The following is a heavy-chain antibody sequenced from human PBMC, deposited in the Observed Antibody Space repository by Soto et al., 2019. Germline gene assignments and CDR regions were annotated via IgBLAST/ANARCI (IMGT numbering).Heavy chain of an antibody. D-gene: IGHD3-10*01. Sequence: QVQLQESGPGLVKPSQTLSLICTVSVGSISSGGYYWSWIRQHPGKGLEWIGHIYYSGSSYYNPSLKSRVTISVDTSKNQCSLKLSAVPAADTAVYYCSRAPGVRVYYWGQGTLVTVSS. CDR2: IYYSGSS. CDR3: SRAPGVRVYY. V-gene: IGHV4-31*03. J-gene: IGHJ4*02. CDR1: VGSISSGGYY.